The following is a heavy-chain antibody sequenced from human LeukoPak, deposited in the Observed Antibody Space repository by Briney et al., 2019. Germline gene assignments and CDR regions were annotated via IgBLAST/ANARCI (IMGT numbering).Heavy chain of an antibody. V-gene: IGHV1-46*01. J-gene: IGHJ6*03. CDR2: INPSGGST. D-gene: IGHD4-17*01. CDR3: ARAPATGQYMDG. CDR1: GYTFTSYY. Sequence: ASVKVSCKASGYTFTSYYMHWVRQAPGQGLERMGIINPSGGSTSYAQKFHGGVTLTRDMYTSTVYVELSSLTSEDTAVCYCARAPATGQYMDGWGKGTTVTVSS.